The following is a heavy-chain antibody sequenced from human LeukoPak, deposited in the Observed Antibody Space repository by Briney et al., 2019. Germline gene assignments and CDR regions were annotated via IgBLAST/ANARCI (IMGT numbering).Heavy chain of an antibody. CDR1: GFTFSSYW. CDR2: ISSDGSTT. CDR3: VRDRWSSSCLIDC. Sequence: QPGGSLRLSGAASGFTFSSYWMHWVRQAPGKGLVWVSRISSDGSTTVYADSVKGRFTISRDNAKNTLYLQMNSLRAEDTAVYYCVRDRWSSSCLIDCWGQGTLVTVSS. V-gene: IGHV3-74*01. D-gene: IGHD6-13*01. J-gene: IGHJ4*02.